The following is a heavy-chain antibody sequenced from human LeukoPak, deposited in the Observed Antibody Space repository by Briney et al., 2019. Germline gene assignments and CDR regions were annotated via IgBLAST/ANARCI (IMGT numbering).Heavy chain of an antibody. CDR1: GFTFSAYE. V-gene: IGHV3-21*01. J-gene: IGHJ6*03. CDR2: ISSSSSYI. D-gene: IGHD2-8*02. CDR3: ATGPRYYYYMDV. Sequence: GGSLRLSCAASGFTFSAYEMNWVRQAPGKGLEWVSSISSSSSYIYYADSVKGRFTISRDNAKNSLYLQMNSLRAEDTAVYYCATGPRYYYYMDVWGKGTTVTVSS.